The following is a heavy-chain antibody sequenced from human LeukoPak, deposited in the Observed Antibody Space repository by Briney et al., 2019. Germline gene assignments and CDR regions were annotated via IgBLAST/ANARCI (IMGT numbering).Heavy chain of an antibody. D-gene: IGHD6-19*01. Sequence: SETLSLTCTVSGGSISSGSYYWSWIRQPAGKGLEWIGRIYTSGSTNYNPSLKSRVTISVDTSKNQFSLKLSSVTAADMAVYYCARANSWDSSGWGLWYFDLWGRGTLVTVSS. J-gene: IGHJ2*01. CDR1: GGSISSGSYY. CDR2: IYTSGST. V-gene: IGHV4-61*02. CDR3: ARANSWDSSGWGLWYFDL.